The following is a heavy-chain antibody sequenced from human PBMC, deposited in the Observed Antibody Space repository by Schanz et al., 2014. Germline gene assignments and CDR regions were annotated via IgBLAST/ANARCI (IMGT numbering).Heavy chain of an antibody. Sequence: EVQLLESGGTVVQPGGSLRLSCAASGFTFNNFNMNWVRQAPGQGLEWVANIKQDGSEKYYVDSVKGRFTISRDNAKKSLYLQMNSLRAEDTAVYYCAKDHAGSDILTALGNWGQGTLVTVSS. J-gene: IGHJ4*02. CDR1: GFTFNNFN. D-gene: IGHD3-9*01. V-gene: IGHV3-7*03. CDR3: AKDHAGSDILTALGN. CDR2: IKQDGSEK.